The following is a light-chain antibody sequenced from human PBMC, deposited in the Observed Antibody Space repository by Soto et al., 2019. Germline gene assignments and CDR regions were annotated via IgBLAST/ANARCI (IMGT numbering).Light chain of an antibody. V-gene: IGLV2-11*01. CDR2: DVS. Sequence: QSALTQPRSVSGSPGQSVTISFTGTSSDVGGYNYVSCYQQHPGKAPKLMIYDVSKRPSGVPDRFSGSKSGNTASLTISGLQAEDEADYYCCSYAGSYTVVFGGGTKVTVL. CDR1: SSDVGGYNY. J-gene: IGLJ2*01. CDR3: CSYAGSYTVV.